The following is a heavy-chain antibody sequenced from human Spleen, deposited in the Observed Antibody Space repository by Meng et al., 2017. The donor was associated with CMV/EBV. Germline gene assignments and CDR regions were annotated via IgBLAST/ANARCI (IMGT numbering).Heavy chain of an antibody. V-gene: IGHV3-30*02. CDR2: IRYDGSNK. J-gene: IGHJ4*02. CDR3: ARLAAALDY. CDR1: GFTFSSYG. D-gene: IGHD6-13*01. Sequence: GGSLRLSCAASGFTFSSYGLHWVRQAPGKGLEWVAFIRYDGSNKYFADSVKGRFTISRDNSKKTLYLQMNSLRTEDTAVYYCARLAAALDYWGQGTLVTVSS.